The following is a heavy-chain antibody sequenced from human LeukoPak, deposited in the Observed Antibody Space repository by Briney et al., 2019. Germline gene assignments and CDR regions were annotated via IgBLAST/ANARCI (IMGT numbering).Heavy chain of an antibody. CDR2: ISSSRSTI. D-gene: IGHD6-13*01. J-gene: IGHJ4*02. CDR3: AREEAATGIDY. CDR1: GFTFSSYS. V-gene: IGHV3-48*04. Sequence: PGGSLRLSCAASGFTFSSYSMNWVRQAPGQGLEWVSYISSSRSTIYYADSVKGRFTISRDNAKNSLYLQMNSLRAEDTAIYYCAREEAATGIDYWGQGTLVTVSS.